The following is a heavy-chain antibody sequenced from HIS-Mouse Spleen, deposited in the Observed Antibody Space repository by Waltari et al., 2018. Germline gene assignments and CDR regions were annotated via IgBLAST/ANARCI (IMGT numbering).Heavy chain of an antibody. CDR1: GGSISSSSYY. Sequence: QLQLQESGPGLVKPSETLSLTCTVSGGSISSSSYYWGWIRQPPGKGLEWIGSIYYSGGTYENPSLKGRVTIPVETSKNQLPLKLSSVTAADTAVYYCAREIPYSSSWYDWYFDLWGRGTLVTVSS. J-gene: IGHJ2*01. V-gene: IGHV4-39*07. D-gene: IGHD6-13*01. CDR2: IYYSGGT. CDR3: AREIPYSSSWYDWYFDL.